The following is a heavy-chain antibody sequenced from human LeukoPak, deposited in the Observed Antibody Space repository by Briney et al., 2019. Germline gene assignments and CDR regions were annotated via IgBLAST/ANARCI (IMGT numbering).Heavy chain of an antibody. CDR1: GYTFSIYG. J-gene: IGHJ1*01. Sequence: ASVKVSCKASGYTFSIYGFSWVRQAPGQGLEWMGWMNPNSGNTGYAQKFQGRVTMTRNTSISTAYMELSSLRSEDTAVYYCAKDDAWGRYKDWGQGTLVTVSS. CDR3: AKDDAWGRYKD. V-gene: IGHV1-8*02. D-gene: IGHD3-16*01. CDR2: MNPNSGNT.